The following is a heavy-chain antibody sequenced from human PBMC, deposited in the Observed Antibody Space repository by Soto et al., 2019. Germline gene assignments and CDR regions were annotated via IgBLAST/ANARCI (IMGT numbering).Heavy chain of an antibody. CDR2: IYYSGST. D-gene: IGHD6-19*01. CDR3: ARLDAGGAVADPRWFDP. J-gene: IGHJ5*02. V-gene: IGHV4-59*08. Sequence: QVQLQESGPGLVKPSETLSLTCTVSGGSISSYYWSWIRQPPGKGLEWIGYIYYSGSTNYNPSLKSRVTISVDTSKNPFSLKLSSVTAADTAVYYCARLDAGGAVADPRWFDPWGQGTLVTVSS. CDR1: GGSISSYY.